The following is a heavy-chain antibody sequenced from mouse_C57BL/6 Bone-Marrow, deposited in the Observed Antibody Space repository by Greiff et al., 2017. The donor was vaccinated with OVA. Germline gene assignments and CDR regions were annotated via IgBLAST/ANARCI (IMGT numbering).Heavy chain of an antibody. Sequence: EVKLMESGGGLVKPGGSLKLSCAASGFTFSSYAMSWVRQTPEKRLEWVATISDGGSYTYYPDNVKGRFTISRDNAKNNLYLQMSHLKSEDTAMYYCARKAYYSNYYDYWGQGTTLTVSS. V-gene: IGHV5-4*03. D-gene: IGHD2-5*01. CDR2: ISDGGSYT. CDR1: GFTFSSYA. J-gene: IGHJ2*01. CDR3: ARKAYYSNYYDY.